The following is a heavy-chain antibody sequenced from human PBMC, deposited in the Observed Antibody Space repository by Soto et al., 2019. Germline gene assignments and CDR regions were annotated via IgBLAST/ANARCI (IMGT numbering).Heavy chain of an antibody. CDR1: GGTFSSYA. V-gene: IGHV1-69*01. J-gene: IGHJ6*02. CDR3: ARRSTMGRGDIITAPSYYYGMDV. Sequence: QVQLVQSGAEVKKPGSSVKVSCKASGGTFSSYAISWVRQAPGQGLEWMGGIIPICGTANYAQKFQGRVTITEDESTSTDYTEMSSLKSEDRGVYYCARRSTMGRGDIITAPSYYYGMDVWGQGTTVTVSS. CDR2: IIPICGTA. D-gene: IGHD3-10*01.